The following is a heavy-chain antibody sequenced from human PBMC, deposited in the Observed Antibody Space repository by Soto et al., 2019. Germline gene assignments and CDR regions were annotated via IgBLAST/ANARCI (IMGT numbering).Heavy chain of an antibody. Sequence: GGSLRLSCAASGFTFSSYAMHWVRQAPGKGLEWVAVISYDGSNKYYADSVKGRFTISRDNSKNTLYLQMNSLRAEDTAVYYCARASSGKGDYWGQGTLVTVSS. V-gene: IGHV3-30-3*01. CDR3: ARASSGKGDY. D-gene: IGHD6-25*01. CDR2: ISYDGSNK. CDR1: GFTFSSYA. J-gene: IGHJ4*02.